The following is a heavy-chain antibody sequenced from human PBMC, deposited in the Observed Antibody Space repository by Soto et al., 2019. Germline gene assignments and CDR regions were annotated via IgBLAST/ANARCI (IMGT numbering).Heavy chain of an antibody. J-gene: IGHJ4*02. CDR3: ATVCRYWSTSNSLY. Sequence: EVQLVESGGGLVQPGGSLRLSCAASGFTFSSYAMNWVRQAPGKGLEWVSYISTGNSPIYYADSVKRRFTISRDNAKNSLYLQMISLRAEDTAVYYCATVCRYWSTSNSLYWGQGTLVTVSS. V-gene: IGHV3-48*01. D-gene: IGHD2-2*01. CDR1: GFTFSSYA. CDR2: ISTGNSPI.